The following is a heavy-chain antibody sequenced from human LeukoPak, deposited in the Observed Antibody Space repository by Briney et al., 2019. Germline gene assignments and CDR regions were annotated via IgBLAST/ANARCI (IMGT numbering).Heavy chain of an antibody. V-gene: IGHV1-69*13. CDR3: ASDGPPYYYGDYGSYYYYYGMDV. J-gene: IGHJ6*02. CDR1: GGTFSSYA. D-gene: IGHD4-17*01. CDR2: IIPIFGTA. Sequence: EASVKVSCKASGGTFSSYAISWVRQAPGQGLEWMGGIIPIFGTANYAQKFQGRVTITADESTSTAYMELSSLRSEDTAVYYCASDGPPYYYGDYGSYYYYYGMDVWGQGTTVTVSS.